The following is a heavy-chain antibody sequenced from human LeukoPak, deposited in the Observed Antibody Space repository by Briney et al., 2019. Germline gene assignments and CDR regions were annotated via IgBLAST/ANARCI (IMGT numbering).Heavy chain of an antibody. V-gene: IGHV1-8*01. CDR3: ARGSGWYPADYGCYYYYYGMDV. CDR2: MNPNSGNT. Sequence: ASVKVSCKASGYTFTSYDINWVRQATGQGLEWMGWMNPNSGNTGYAQKFQGRVTMTRNTSISTAYMELSSLRSEDTAVYYCARGSGWYPADYGCYYYYYGMDVWGQGTTVTVSS. CDR1: GYTFTSYD. J-gene: IGHJ6*02. D-gene: IGHD6-19*01.